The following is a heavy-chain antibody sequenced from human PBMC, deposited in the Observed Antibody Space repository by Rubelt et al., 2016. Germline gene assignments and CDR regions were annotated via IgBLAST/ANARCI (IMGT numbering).Heavy chain of an antibody. Sequence: EVQLVESGGDLVQPGGSLRLSCAASRVTFGGYWMGWVRQSPGKRLEWVADIKSDGSEKYYADSVEGRFTISRDNAKNSLYLQMNSPRAEDTALYYCVRVRPGSVDYWGQGTLVTVSA. CDR1: RVTFGGYW. J-gene: IGHJ4*02. V-gene: IGHV3-7*01. CDR3: VRVRPGSVDY. D-gene: IGHD1-14*01. CDR2: IKSDGSEK.